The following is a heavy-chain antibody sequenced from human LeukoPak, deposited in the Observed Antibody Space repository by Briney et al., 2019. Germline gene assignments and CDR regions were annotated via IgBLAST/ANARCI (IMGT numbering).Heavy chain of an antibody. Sequence: GGSLRLSCAASGFTFSRYGMSWVRQAPGKGLEWVSGISGSGGSTYYADSMKGRLTISRDNSKNTLYLQMNSLRAEDTAVYYCARGVQLTFDYWGQGTLVTVSS. CDR1: GFTFSRYG. CDR2: ISGSGGST. V-gene: IGHV3-23*01. D-gene: IGHD5-18*01. CDR3: ARGVQLTFDY. J-gene: IGHJ4*02.